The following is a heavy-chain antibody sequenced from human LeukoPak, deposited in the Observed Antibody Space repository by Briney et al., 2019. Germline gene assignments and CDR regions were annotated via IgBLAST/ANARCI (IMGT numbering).Heavy chain of an antibody. Sequence: GGSLRLSCAVSGFTFSSYWMHWVRQTPGKGQVWVSRINSDGSSTIYADSVQGRFTISRDNAKNTLYLQMNSLRAEDTAVYFCTRGTGSYYSLGYWGQGTLVTVSS. CDR3: TRGTGSYYSLGY. V-gene: IGHV3-74*01. CDR2: INSDGSST. J-gene: IGHJ4*02. D-gene: IGHD3-10*01. CDR1: GFTFSSYW.